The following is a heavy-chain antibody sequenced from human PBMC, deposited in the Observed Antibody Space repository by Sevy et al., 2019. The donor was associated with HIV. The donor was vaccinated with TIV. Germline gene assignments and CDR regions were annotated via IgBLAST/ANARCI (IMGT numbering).Heavy chain of an antibody. CDR1: GFTFSSYA. CDR3: ARDSDIVVVVAPTGFDY. D-gene: IGHD2-15*01. Sequence: GGSLRLSCAASGFTFSSYAMHWVRQAPGKGLEWVAVISYDGSNKYYADSVKGRFTISRDNSKNTLYLQMNSLRAEDTAVYYCARDSDIVVVVAPTGFDYWGQGTLVTVSS. V-gene: IGHV3-30-3*01. CDR2: ISYDGSNK. J-gene: IGHJ4*02.